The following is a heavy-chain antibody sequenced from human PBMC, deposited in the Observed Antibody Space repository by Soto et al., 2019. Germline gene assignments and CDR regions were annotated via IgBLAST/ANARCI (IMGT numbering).Heavy chain of an antibody. CDR2: ISGSGAAT. Sequence: EVQLLESGGGLVQPGGSLRLSCASSGFTFSSYGMTWVRRPPGKGLEWVSAISGSGAATYYADSVQGRFTISRDNSNNTLYRQMNSLRAEDMAVYSCAKVLYGVVTYFDSWGQGTLVTVSS. J-gene: IGHJ4*02. CDR1: GFTFSSYG. D-gene: IGHD3-3*01. CDR3: AKVLYGVVTYFDS. V-gene: IGHV3-23*01.